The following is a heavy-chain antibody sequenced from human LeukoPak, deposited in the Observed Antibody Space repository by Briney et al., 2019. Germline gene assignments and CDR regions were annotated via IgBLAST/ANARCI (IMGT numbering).Heavy chain of an antibody. V-gene: IGHV3-53*01. CDR3: TRCTSTVSAGYY. D-gene: IGHD2-8*01. J-gene: IGHJ4*02. CDR1: GFNVSSNY. CDR2: IYTDGST. Sequence: GGSLRLSCAASGFNVSSNYMSWVRQAPGKGLEWVSVIYTDGSTYYADSVKGRFTISRDNSKNIFYLQMNSLRAEDTAMYFCTRCTSTVSAGYYWGQGTLVTVSS.